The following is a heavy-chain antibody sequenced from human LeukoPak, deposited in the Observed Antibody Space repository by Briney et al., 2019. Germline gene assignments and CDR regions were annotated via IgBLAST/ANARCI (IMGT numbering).Heavy chain of an antibody. V-gene: IGHV4-31*03. J-gene: IGHJ4*02. Sequence: PSETLSLTCTVSGVSISSGGYYWSWIRQHPGKGLEWIGYIYYSGSTYYNPSLKSRVTISVDTSKNQFSLKLSSVTAADTAVYYCARSHRWGPLYFDYWGQGTLVTASS. CDR3: ARSHRWGPLYFDY. CDR2: IYYSGST. CDR1: GVSISSGGYY. D-gene: IGHD1-26*01.